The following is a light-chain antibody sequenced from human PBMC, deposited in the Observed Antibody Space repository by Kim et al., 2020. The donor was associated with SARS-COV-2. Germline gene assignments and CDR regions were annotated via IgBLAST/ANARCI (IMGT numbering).Light chain of an antibody. CDR2: ANN. Sequence: QAVVTQPPSVSGAPGQRITISCTGSSSNIGAGYDVHWYQQLPGTAPKLLIYANNNRPSGVSDRFSGSKSGTSASLAITGLQAGDEADYYCQSYDSSLNGSVVFGGGTQLTV. V-gene: IGLV1-40*01. CDR1: SSNIGAGYD. J-gene: IGLJ2*01. CDR3: QSYDSSLNGSVV.